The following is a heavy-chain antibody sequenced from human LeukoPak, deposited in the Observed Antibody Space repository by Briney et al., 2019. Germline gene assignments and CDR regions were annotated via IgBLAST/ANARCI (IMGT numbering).Heavy chain of an antibody. CDR2: IRSKAYGGTA. CDR1: GFTFGDYA. D-gene: IGHD6-19*01. CDR3: TRASYSSGWHYQFDY. V-gene: IGHV3-49*04. J-gene: IGHJ4*02. Sequence: GRSLRLSCTASGFTFGDYAMSWARQAPGKGLEWVGFIRSKAYGGTAEYAASVKGRFTISRDDSKSIAYLQMNSLKTEDTAVYFCTRASYSSGWHYQFDYWGQGTLVTVSS.